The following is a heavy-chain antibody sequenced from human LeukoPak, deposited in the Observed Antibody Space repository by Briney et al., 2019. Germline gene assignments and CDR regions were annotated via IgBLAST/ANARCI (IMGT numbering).Heavy chain of an antibody. CDR2: IYYSGST. V-gene: IGHV4-39*07. D-gene: IGHD1-14*01. Sequence: SETLSLTCTVSGGSISSSSYYWGWIRQPPGKGLEGIGSIYYSGSTYYNPSLKSRVTISVDTSKNQFSLKLSSVTAADTAVYYCARTHDHEVGLGFDPWGQGTLVTVSS. J-gene: IGHJ5*02. CDR1: GGSISSSSYY. CDR3: ARTHDHEVGLGFDP.